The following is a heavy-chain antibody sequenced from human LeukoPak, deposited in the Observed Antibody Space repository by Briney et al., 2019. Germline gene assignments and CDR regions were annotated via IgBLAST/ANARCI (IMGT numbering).Heavy chain of an antibody. J-gene: IGHJ6*03. D-gene: IGHD6-13*01. CDR1: GFTFSNAW. CDR3: TTDLAGAAAGYYYYYMDV. Sequence: GGSLRLSCAASGFTFSNAWMSWVRQAPGKGLEWVGRIKSKTDGGTTDYAAPEKGRFTISRDDSKDTLYLQMNSLKTEDTAVYYCTTDLAGAAAGYYYYYMDVWGKGTTVTVSS. CDR2: IKSKTDGGTT. V-gene: IGHV3-15*01.